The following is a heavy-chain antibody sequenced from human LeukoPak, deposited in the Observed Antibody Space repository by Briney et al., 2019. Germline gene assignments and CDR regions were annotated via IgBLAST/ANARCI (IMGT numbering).Heavy chain of an antibody. D-gene: IGHD3/OR15-3a*01. V-gene: IGHV3-7*01. CDR2: IKQDGSEE. J-gene: IGHJ4*02. Sequence: GGSLRLSCAASGFTFSSYWMTWVRQAPGKGLEWVANIKQDGSEEYYVDSVKGRFTISRDHAKNSLYLQMNSLRAEDTAVYYCARDGLGSAFDYWGQGTLVTVSS. CDR1: GFTFSSYW. CDR3: ARDGLGSAFDY.